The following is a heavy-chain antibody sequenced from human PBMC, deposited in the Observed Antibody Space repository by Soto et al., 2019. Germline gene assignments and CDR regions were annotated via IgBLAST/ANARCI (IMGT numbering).Heavy chain of an antibody. CDR2: IYSGGST. CDR1: GFTVSSNY. V-gene: IGHV3-66*01. CDR3: ARLYYYGSGSAYYFDY. Sequence: VQLVESGGGLVQPGGSLRLSCAASGFTVSSNYMSWVRQAPGKGLEWVSVIYSGGSTYYADSVKGRFTISRDNSKNTLYLQMNSLRAEDTAVYYCARLYYYGSGSAYYFDYWGQGTLVTVSS. D-gene: IGHD3-10*01. J-gene: IGHJ4*02.